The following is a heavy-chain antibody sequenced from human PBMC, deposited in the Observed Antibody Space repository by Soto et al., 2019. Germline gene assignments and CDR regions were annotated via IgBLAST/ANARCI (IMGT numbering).Heavy chain of an antibody. V-gene: IGHV4-31*03. CDR3: ARIASRSGWLEYFQH. CDR2: IYYSGST. Sequence: SETLSVTCTVSGGSISSGGYYWSWIRQHPGKGLEWIGYIYYSGSTYYNPSLKSRVTISVDTSKNQFSLKLSSVTAADTAVYYCARIASRSGWLEYFQHWGQGTQVTVSS. CDR1: GGSISSGGYY. J-gene: IGHJ1*01. D-gene: IGHD6-19*01.